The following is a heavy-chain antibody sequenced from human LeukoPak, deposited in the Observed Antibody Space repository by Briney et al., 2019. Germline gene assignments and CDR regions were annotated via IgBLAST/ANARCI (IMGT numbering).Heavy chain of an antibody. V-gene: IGHV1-2*02. Sequence: GASVKVSCKASGYTFTSYAMHWVRQAPGQGLEWMGWITPSGGTNYPQKFQGRVAITRDTSITTAYMDLSRLTSDDTAVYYCARVRLWFGEYMDVWGQGTTVTVSS. CDR2: ITPSGGT. CDR3: ARVRLWFGEYMDV. D-gene: IGHD3-10*01. J-gene: IGHJ6*02. CDR1: GYTFTSYA.